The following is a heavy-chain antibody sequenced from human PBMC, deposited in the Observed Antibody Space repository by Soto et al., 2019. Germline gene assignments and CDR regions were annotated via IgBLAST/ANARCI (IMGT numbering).Heavy chain of an antibody. J-gene: IGHJ4*02. V-gene: IGHV3-21*06. CDR2: ISSRSSYI. CDR1: GFIFSEYT. CDR3: ARDILSDGAYPDY. Sequence: PGSSLRLSCAASGFIFSEYTMNCVLQAPGKGLEWISSISSRSSYIYYAQSVKGRFTMSRDNAKNTLYLDMSSLRADDTALYYCARDILSDGAYPDYWGQGTLVTVS. D-gene: IGHD3-16*01.